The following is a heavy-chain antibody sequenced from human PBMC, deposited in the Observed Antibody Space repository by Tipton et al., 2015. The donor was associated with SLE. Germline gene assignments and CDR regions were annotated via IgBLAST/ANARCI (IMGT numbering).Heavy chain of an antibody. J-gene: IGHJ3*01. Sequence: TLSLTCTVSGDSIRRGGYYWSWIRQQPGKGLEWIGYIYYSGGTYYNPTLKSRVTISVDTSKNQLSLNLSSVTAADTAVYYCARGPRFGGVLVRGAFDVWGQGTMVTVSS. CDR3: ARGPRFGGVLVRGAFDV. V-gene: IGHV4-31*03. CDR2: IYYSGGT. D-gene: IGHD3-16*02. CDR1: GDSIRRGGYY.